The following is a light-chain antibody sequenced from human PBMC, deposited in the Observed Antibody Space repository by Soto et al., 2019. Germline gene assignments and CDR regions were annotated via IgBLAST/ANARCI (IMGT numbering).Light chain of an antibody. CDR1: QSINTRY. CDR2: ATS. CDR3: QQYDDSARYK. J-gene: IGKJ2*01. V-gene: IGKV3-20*01. Sequence: EIVLTQSPGTLSLSPGERATLSCRASQSINTRYSAWYQQKPGQPPRLLIYATSSRAPGIPDRFSGSGSGTDFTLTISRLEPEDFAVYYCQQYDDSARYKFGQGXNXXI.